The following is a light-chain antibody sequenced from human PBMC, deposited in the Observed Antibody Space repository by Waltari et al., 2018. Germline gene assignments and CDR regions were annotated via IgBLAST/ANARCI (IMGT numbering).Light chain of an antibody. CDR1: QSVPNN. CDR3: QQYHNWPLS. CDR2: DAS. V-gene: IGKV3-15*01. J-gene: IGKJ4*01. Sequence: ILMTQSPATLSVSPGERATLSCRASQSVPNNLAWYQQQPGQAPRLLIYDASSRATGIPARFSGSGSGTEFTLTVSSLQSEDFAVYYCQQYHNWPLSFGGGTKVEIK.